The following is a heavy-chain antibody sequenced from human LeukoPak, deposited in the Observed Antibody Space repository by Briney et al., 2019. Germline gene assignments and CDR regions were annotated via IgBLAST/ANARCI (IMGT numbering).Heavy chain of an antibody. CDR2: IYPGDSDT. CDR1: GYSFTSYW. V-gene: IGHV5-51*01. J-gene: IGHJ4*02. D-gene: IGHD5-18*01. Sequence: GESLKISCKGSGYSFTSYWIGWVRQMPGKGLEWMGIIYPGDSDTRYSPSFQGQVTISADKSISTAYLQWSSLKASDTAMYYCARLVDTAMVTTIFDYWGQGTLVTVSS. CDR3: ARLVDTAMVTTIFDY.